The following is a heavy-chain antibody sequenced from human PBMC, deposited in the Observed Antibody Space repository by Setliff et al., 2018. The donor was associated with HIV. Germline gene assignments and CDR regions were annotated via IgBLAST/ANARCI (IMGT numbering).Heavy chain of an antibody. V-gene: IGHV1-69*13. D-gene: IGHD3-10*01. CDR2: IIPMFGLA. CDR3: ARGGDYYGSGSRHDWFDP. Sequence: GASVKVSCKASGGTFRSYAFSWVRQAPGQGLEWMGGIIPMFGLANYAQKFQGRVTITADESTSTVYMELSSLRSEDTAVYYCARGGDYYGSGSRHDWFDPWGQGTLVTVSS. CDR1: GGTFRSYA. J-gene: IGHJ5*02.